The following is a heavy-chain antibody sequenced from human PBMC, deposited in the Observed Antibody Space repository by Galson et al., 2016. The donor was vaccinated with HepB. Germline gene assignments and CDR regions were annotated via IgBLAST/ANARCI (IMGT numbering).Heavy chain of an antibody. J-gene: IGHJ4*02. V-gene: IGHV3-74*01. CDR1: GFTFSTSW. Sequence: SLRLSCAAFGFTFSTSWMHWVRQAPGEGLVWVSIGNNDGSDTRYADSVKGRFTISRDNAKNTLFLQMNSLRVEDTAVYYCAKGARGYLDYWGQGTLVIVSS. CDR2: GNNDGSDT. CDR3: AKGARGYLDY.